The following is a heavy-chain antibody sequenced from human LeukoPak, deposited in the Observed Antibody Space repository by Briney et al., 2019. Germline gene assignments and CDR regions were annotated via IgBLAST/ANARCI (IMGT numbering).Heavy chain of an antibody. Sequence: GGSLRLSCAASGFTFNTYVMHWVRQAPGKGLVWVSRIDTDGKTTTYADSVKGRFTISRDNAKNMLYVQMNSLRAEDTAVYYCVRDKAGYNFWGQGTLVSVSS. CDR1: GFTFNTYV. J-gene: IGHJ4*02. D-gene: IGHD5-24*01. CDR3: VRDKAGYNF. V-gene: IGHV3-74*01. CDR2: IDTDGKTT.